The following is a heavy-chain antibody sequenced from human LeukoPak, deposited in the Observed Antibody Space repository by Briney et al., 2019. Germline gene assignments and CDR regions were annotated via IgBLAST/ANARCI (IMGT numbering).Heavy chain of an antibody. CDR3: ARERSSGSEAVDY. CDR1: GYTLTELS. D-gene: IGHD6-19*01. Sequence: ASVKVSCKVSGYTLTELSMHWVRQAPGKGLEWMGGFDPEDGETIYAQKFQGRVTMTRDTSTSTVYMELSSLRSEDTAVYYCARERSSGSEAVDYWGQGTLVTVSS. J-gene: IGHJ4*02. V-gene: IGHV1-24*01. CDR2: FDPEDGET.